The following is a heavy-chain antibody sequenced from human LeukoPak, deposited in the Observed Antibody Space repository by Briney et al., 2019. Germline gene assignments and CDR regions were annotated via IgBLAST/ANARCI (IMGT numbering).Heavy chain of an antibody. D-gene: IGHD2-15*01. J-gene: IGHJ4*02. V-gene: IGHV4-34*01. Sequence: SETLSLTCAVYGGSFSGYYWSWIRQPPGKGLEWIGEINHSGSTNYNPSLKSRVTISVDTSKNQLSLNLSSVTAADTAVYYCARDLGQWSDYWGQGTLVTVSS. CDR1: GGSFSGYY. CDR3: ARDLGQWSDY. CDR2: INHSGST.